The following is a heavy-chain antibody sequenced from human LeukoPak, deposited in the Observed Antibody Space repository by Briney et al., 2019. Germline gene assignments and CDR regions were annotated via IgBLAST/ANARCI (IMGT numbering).Heavy chain of an antibody. Sequence: GGSLRLSCAASGFTFSSYGMHWVRQAPGKGLEWVAFIRYDGSNKYYADSVKGRFTISRDNAKNSLYLQMTSLRAEDTAVSYCARAPKFRLVGVPKGPFDPWGQGTLVTVSS. V-gene: IGHV3-30*02. CDR2: IRYDGSNK. CDR1: GFTFSSYG. J-gene: IGHJ5*02. CDR3: ARAPKFRLVGVPKGPFDP. D-gene: IGHD1-26*01.